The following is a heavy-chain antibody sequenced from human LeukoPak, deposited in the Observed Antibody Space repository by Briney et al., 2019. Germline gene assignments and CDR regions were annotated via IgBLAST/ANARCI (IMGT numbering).Heavy chain of an antibody. D-gene: IGHD4-17*01. Sequence: ASVTVSSKVSGYTLTELSMHWVRQAPGKGLEWMGGFDPEDGETIYAQKFQGRVTMTEDTSTDTAYMELSRLRSEDTAVYYWGTDLYGDYGGRDYWGQGTLVTVSS. CDR3: GTDLYGDYGGRDY. CDR1: GYTLTELS. V-gene: IGHV1-24*01. J-gene: IGHJ4*02. CDR2: FDPEDGET.